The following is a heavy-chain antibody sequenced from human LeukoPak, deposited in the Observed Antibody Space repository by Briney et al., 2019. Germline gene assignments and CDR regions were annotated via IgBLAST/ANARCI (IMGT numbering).Heavy chain of an antibody. CDR1: GFTVSSYY. D-gene: IGHD6-19*01. Sequence: GGSLRLSCAASGFTVSSYYMNWVRQAPGKELEWVSVIYTGGGRYYADSVKGRFTISRDNSKNTVYLQMNNMRVDDTAIYYCARVAGWHWFDPWGQGTLVTVSS. J-gene: IGHJ5*02. V-gene: IGHV3-53*01. CDR2: IYTGGGR. CDR3: ARVAGWHWFDP.